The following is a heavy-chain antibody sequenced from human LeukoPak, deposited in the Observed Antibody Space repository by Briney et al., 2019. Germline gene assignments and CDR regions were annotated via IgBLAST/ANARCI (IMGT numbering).Heavy chain of an antibody. CDR2: IYPGDSDT. J-gene: IGHJ4*02. D-gene: IGHD2-2*01. V-gene: IGHV5-51*01. CDR3: ARLKPPYCSSTSCYAGPFDY. CDR1: GYSFTSYW. Sequence: GESLKISFKGSGYSFTSYWIGWVRPMPGKGLEWMGIIYPGDSDTRYSPSFQGQVTISADKSISTAYLQWSSLKASDTAMYYCARLKPPYCSSTSCYAGPFDYWGQGTLVTVSS.